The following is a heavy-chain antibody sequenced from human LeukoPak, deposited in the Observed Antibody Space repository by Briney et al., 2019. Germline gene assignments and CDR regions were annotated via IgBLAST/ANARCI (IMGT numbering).Heavy chain of an antibody. V-gene: IGHV1-8*01. D-gene: IGHD5-18*01. J-gene: IGHJ4*02. CDR1: GYTFTSYD. CDR3: ARGLRYGCIYYFDY. Sequence: GASVKVSCKASGYTFTSYDINWVRQATGQGLEWMGWMNPNSGNTGYAQKFQGRVTMTRNTSISTAYMELSSLRSEDTAVYYCARGLRYGCIYYFDYWGQGTLVTVSS. CDR2: MNPNSGNT.